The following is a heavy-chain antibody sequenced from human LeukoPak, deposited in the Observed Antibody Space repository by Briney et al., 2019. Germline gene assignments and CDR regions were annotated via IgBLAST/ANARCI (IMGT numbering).Heavy chain of an antibody. V-gene: IGHV4-39*01. CDR3: ARLAPNYYDSSGYYLLFDY. CDR2: IYYSGST. CDR1: GFTFSSYA. Sequence: PGGSLRLSCAASGFTFSSYAMSWVRQPPGKGLEWIGSIYYSGSTYYNPSLKSRVTISVDTSKNQFSLKLSSVTAADTAVYYCARLAPNYYDSSGYYLLFDYWGQGTLVTVSS. D-gene: IGHD3-22*01. J-gene: IGHJ4*02.